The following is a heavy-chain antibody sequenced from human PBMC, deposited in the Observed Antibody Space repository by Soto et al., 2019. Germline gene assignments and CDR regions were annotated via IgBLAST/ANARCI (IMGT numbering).Heavy chain of an antibody. D-gene: IGHD6-13*01. J-gene: IGHJ6*02. CDR3: ARVFNNGGRIAAAGNCYYGMEV. Sequence: TPGKGLEGVAVISYEGSNKYYADSVKGRFTISRDNSKNSLYLQMSSLRAGDTAVYYCARVFNNGGRIAAAGNCYYGMEVWGQGTTVTVSS. V-gene: IGHV3-30*14. CDR2: ISYEGSNK.